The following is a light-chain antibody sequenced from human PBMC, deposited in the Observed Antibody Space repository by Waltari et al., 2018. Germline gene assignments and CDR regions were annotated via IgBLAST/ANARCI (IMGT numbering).Light chain of an antibody. V-gene: IGLV1-44*01. J-gene: IGLJ1*01. CDR1: SSHIGSNT. CDR3: AAWDDSLNGLYV. CDR2: TNN. Sequence: QSVLTQPPSASGTPGQRVTISFSGSSSHIGSNTVNWYQQLPGTAPKLLIYTNNQRPSGVPDRFSGSKSGTSASLAISGLQSEDEADYYCAAWDDSLNGLYVFGTGTKVTVL.